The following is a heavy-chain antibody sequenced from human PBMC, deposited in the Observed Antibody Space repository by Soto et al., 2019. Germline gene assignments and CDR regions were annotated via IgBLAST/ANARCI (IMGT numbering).Heavy chain of an antibody. J-gene: IGHJ3*01. CDR1: GFTFSSYA. Sequence: GGSLRLSCAASGFTFSSYAMSWVRQAPGKGLEWVSAISGSGGSTYYADSVKGRFTISRDNSKNTLYLQMDSLRPDDTAVYYCAKGYNGYDYAFDVWGQGTMVTVSS. D-gene: IGHD5-12*01. CDR3: AKGYNGYDYAFDV. V-gene: IGHV3-23*01. CDR2: ISGSGGST.